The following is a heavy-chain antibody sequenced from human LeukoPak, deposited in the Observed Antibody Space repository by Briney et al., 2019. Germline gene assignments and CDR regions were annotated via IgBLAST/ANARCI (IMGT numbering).Heavy chain of an antibody. CDR1: GYTLNELS. Sequence: GASVTVSCTVSGYTLNELSMHGVRQSPGKGLGWMGSFHLEDGETIYAQKFQGRVSMTEDTSTDTAYIELSSLKSEDTAVYYCAADRFCTSSTCFGNWFDPWGQGTLVTVSS. J-gene: IGHJ5*02. CDR2: FHLEDGET. CDR3: AADRFCTSSTCFGNWFDP. D-gene: IGHD2-2*01. V-gene: IGHV1-24*01.